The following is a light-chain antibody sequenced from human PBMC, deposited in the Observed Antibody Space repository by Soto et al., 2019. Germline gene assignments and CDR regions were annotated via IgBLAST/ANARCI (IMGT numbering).Light chain of an antibody. V-gene: IGKV3-11*01. CDR2: DTS. Sequence: EIVLTQSPAILSLSPGERATLSCRASQSVYTYLAWYQQKPGQAPRLLIYDTSNRASGVPARFSGSGSGTDFTLTISSLEPEDFAVYFCRQRSDWAFTFGPGAKVDIK. J-gene: IGKJ3*01. CDR1: QSVYTY. CDR3: RQRSDWAFT.